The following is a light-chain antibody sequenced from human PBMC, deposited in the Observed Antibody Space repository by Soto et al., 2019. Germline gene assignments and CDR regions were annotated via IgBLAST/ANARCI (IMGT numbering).Light chain of an antibody. V-gene: IGKV3-15*01. CDR3: QQYSARPLT. J-gene: IGKJ4*01. Sequence: EIVMTQSPAILSVSPGDGATLFCRASQSIRNNFIAWYQHKPGQAPRLLIHGASTRATGVPARFSGSASETEFTLTISSLQSEDFAVYYCQQYSARPLTFGGGTKVEI. CDR1: QSIRNN. CDR2: GAS.